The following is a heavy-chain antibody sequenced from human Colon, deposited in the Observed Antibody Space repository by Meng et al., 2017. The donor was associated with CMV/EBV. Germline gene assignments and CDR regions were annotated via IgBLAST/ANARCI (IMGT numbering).Heavy chain of an antibody. CDR1: GYTFSNYA. Sequence: VQLVQSGPEVKKPDASAKGSAKASGYTFSNYAMHWVRQAPGQRLEWMGWINAGNGNRKYSQKFQGRVTFTRDTSASTVYTELSSLRSEDTAVYYCALYYYDSSGYYTFGYWGQGTLVTVSS. D-gene: IGHD3-22*01. CDR2: INAGNGNR. CDR3: ALYYYDSSGYYTFGY. V-gene: IGHV1-3*01. J-gene: IGHJ4*02.